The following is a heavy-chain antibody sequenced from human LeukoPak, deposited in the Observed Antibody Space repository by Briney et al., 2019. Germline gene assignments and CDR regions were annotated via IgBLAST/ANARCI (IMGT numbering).Heavy chain of an antibody. CDR2: IYYSGST. CDR1: GGSISGYY. CDR3: ARGASMEFDY. Sequence: SETLSLTCIVSGGSISGYYWSWIRQPPGKGLEWIGYIYYSGSTNCNPSLKGRVTVSLDTSKNQFSLKLSSVTAADTAVYYCARGASMEFDYWSQGTLVTVFS. D-gene: IGHD1-1*01. J-gene: IGHJ4*02. V-gene: IGHV4-59*01.